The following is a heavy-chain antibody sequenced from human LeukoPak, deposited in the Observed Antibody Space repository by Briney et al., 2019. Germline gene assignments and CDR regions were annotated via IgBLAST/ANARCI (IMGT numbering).Heavy chain of an antibody. CDR1: GFTFSRYS. V-gene: IGHV3-48*01. Sequence: PGGXLRLSCAASGFTFSRYSMNWLRQAPGKGVEGVSYISSSSSTKYYADSVRGRFTIYRENAKNSLYLQPNSLRAEDTAVYYCARDATIFGVVITDYWGQGTLVTVSS. D-gene: IGHD3-3*01. J-gene: IGHJ4*02. CDR3: ARDATIFGVVITDY. CDR2: ISSSSSTK.